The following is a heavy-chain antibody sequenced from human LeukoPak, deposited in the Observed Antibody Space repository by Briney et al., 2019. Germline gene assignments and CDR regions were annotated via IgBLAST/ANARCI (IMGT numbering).Heavy chain of an antibody. CDR2: IIPIFGTT. D-gene: IGHD2-2*02. V-gene: IGHV1-69*01. J-gene: IGHJ6*03. CDR1: GGTFSSSA. Sequence: AASVKVSCKASGGTFSSSALSWVRQAPAQGLEWMGGIIPIFGTTNYAQKFQGRVTITADASTSTAYMELSNLRPEDTAVYYCARRGLGILVVPAATPAYYYYNYMDVWGKGTRVTVSS. CDR3: ARRGLGILVVPAATPAYYYYNYMDV.